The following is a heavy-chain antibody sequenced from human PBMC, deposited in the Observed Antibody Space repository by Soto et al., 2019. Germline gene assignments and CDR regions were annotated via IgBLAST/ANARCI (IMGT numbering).Heavy chain of an antibody. V-gene: IGHV2-5*02. CDR2: LYWDEHK. D-gene: IGHD5-12*01. Sequence: QITLKESGPTLVKPTQTLTLTYTFSGFSLSTSGVGVGWIRQPPGKALQWLALLYWDEHKHYSPSLKTRLTITEASSKNQVVLTMTNMDPVDTATYYCARILRPSEGYAVDYWGQGTLVTVSS. CDR1: GFSLSTSGVG. J-gene: IGHJ4*02. CDR3: ARILRPSEGYAVDY.